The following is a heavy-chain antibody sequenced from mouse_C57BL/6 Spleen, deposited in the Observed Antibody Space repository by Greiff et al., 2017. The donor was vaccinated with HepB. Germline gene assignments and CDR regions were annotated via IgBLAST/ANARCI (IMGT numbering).Heavy chain of an antibody. D-gene: IGHD1-1*01. CDR3: ARGDYYGSIFAY. Sequence: DVMLVESEGGLVQPGSSMKLSCTASGFTFSDYYMAWVRQVPEKGLEWVANINYDGSSTYYLDSLKSRFIISRDNAKNILYLQMSSLKSEDTATYYCARGDYYGSIFAYWGQGTLVTVSA. CDR1: GFTFSDYY. J-gene: IGHJ3*01. CDR2: INYDGSST. V-gene: IGHV5-16*01.